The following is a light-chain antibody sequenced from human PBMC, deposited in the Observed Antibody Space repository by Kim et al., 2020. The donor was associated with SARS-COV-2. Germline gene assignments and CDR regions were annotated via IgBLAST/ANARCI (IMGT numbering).Light chain of an antibody. V-gene: IGLV1-44*01. Sequence: QGVTISCSGSKSDIGSNTVNWYQQFPGRAPTLLMHSNDQRPSGVPERFSGSKSGTSASLAISGLQSEDEADYYCAAWDESLNGPYVFGTGTTVTVL. CDR2: SND. J-gene: IGLJ1*01. CDR3: AAWDESLNGPYV. CDR1: KSDIGSNT.